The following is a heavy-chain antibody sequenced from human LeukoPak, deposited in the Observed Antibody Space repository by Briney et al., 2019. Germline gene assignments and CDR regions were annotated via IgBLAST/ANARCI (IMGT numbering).Heavy chain of an antibody. CDR2: INQSGST. J-gene: IGHJ6*03. D-gene: IGHD3-22*01. V-gene: IGHV4-34*01. CDR3: ARATYYYDSCGYSSYYYYDYMDV. CDR1: GGSYSGYY. Sequence: SQTLSLTCTVCGGSYSGYYWSWIRQPPAKGLEWIGVINQSGSTNYHPSLQSRVTISVDTSKNQFSLKLSSVTAADTAVYYCARATYYYDSCGYSSYYYYDYMDVWGKGTTVTVSS.